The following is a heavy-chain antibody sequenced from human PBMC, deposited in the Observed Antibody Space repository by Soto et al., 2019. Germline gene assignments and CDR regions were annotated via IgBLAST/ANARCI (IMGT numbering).Heavy chain of an antibody. CDR1: GFTFSSYA. D-gene: IGHD6-19*01. Sequence: GGSLRLSCAASGFTFSSYAMHWVRQAPGKGLEWVAVISYDGSNKYYADSVKGRFTISRDNSKNTLYLQMNSLRAEDMAVYYCARDGGIAVAGPYYYYGMDVWGQGTTVTVSS. CDR2: ISYDGSNK. V-gene: IGHV3-30-3*01. J-gene: IGHJ6*02. CDR3: ARDGGIAVAGPYYYYGMDV.